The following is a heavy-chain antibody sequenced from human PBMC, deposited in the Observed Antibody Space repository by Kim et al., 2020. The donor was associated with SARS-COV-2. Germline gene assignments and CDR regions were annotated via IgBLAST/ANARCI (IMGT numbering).Heavy chain of an antibody. CDR3: AKADVLRYFPYYFDY. CDR1: GFTFSSYA. V-gene: IGHV3-23*01. Sequence: GGSLRLSCAASGFTFSSYAMSWVRQAPGKGLEWVSAISGSGGSTYYADSVKGRFTISRDNSKNTLYLQMNSLRAEDTAVYYCAKADVLRYFPYYFDYWGQGTLVTVSS. J-gene: IGHJ4*02. D-gene: IGHD3-9*01. CDR2: ISGSGGST.